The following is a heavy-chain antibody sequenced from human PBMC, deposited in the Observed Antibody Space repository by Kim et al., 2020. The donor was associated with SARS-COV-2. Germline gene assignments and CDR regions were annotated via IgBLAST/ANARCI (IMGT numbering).Heavy chain of an antibody. CDR3: ARRGYGSGSYPITFDY. D-gene: IGHD3-10*01. Sequence: SLKGRVTISVDTSKNQFSLKLSSVTAADTAVYYCARRGYGSGSYPITFDYWGQGTLVTVSS. V-gene: IGHV4-39*01. J-gene: IGHJ4*02.